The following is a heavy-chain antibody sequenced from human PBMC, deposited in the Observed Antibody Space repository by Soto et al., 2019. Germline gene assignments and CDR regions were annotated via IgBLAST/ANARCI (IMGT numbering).Heavy chain of an antibody. J-gene: IGHJ4*02. V-gene: IGHV3-23*01. CDR1: GFTFRNYN. D-gene: IGHD3-22*01. CDR2: ISGSGGST. Sequence: PGGSLRLSCAASGFTFRNYNMNWVRQAPGKGLEWVSAISGSGGSTYYADSVKGRFTISRDNSKNTLYLQMNSLRAEDTAVYYCASHDYYDSSGYYLFDYWGQGTLVTVS. CDR3: ASHDYYDSSGYYLFDY.